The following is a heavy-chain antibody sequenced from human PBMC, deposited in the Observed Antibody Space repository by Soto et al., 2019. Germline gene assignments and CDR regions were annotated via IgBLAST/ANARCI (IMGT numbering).Heavy chain of an antibody. D-gene: IGHD2-15*01. Sequence: SETLSLTCAVSGVSISSDNWWSWVRQPPGKGLEWIGEIYHSGNTHYNPSLKSRVTISVDKSKHQFSLKLNSVTAADTALYYCAKASGSGPSPYSITADYYYFGMDVWGQGTTVTVSS. CDR2: IYHSGNT. CDR1: GVSISSDNW. V-gene: IGHV4-4*02. J-gene: IGHJ6*01. CDR3: AKASGSGPSPYSITADYYYFGMDV.